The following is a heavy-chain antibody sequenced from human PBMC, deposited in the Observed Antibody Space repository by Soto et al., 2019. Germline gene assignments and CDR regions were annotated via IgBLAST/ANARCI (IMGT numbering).Heavy chain of an antibody. V-gene: IGHV3-15*01. CDR3: TTDPWGTYYYDSSVSPIFGYFDL. D-gene: IGHD3-22*01. CDR1: GFSFSKAW. J-gene: IGHJ2*01. CDR2: IKNKTDGETT. Sequence: VQLVESGGGLVKPGGSLTLSCAASGFSFSKAWMSWVRQVPGRGLEWVGRIKNKTDGETTNYHAPVKGRFTISRDDSKKMLYLQMNGLKTEDTALYYCTTDPWGTYYYDSSVSPIFGYFDLWGRGTQVTVSS.